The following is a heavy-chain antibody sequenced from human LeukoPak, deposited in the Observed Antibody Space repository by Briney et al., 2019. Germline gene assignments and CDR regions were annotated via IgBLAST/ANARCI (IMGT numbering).Heavy chain of an antibody. CDR3: ARARYANAWYAFDI. D-gene: IGHD2-2*01. Sequence: SETLSLTCTVSGGSVSSYYWSWIRRPPERGLEWIAYLSHSGSSASNPSLTSRVTTLVDTSKNQFSLKLTSVTAADKAVYYCARARYANAWYAFDIWGHGTMVTVSS. CDR1: GGSVSSYY. J-gene: IGHJ3*02. CDR2: LSHSGSS. V-gene: IGHV4-59*02.